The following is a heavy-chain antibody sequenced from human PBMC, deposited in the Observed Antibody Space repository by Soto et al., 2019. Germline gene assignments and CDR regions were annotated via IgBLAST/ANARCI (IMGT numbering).Heavy chain of an antibody. D-gene: IGHD3-3*01. V-gene: IGHV3-15*01. CDR1: GFTFTSYA. Sequence: GGSLRLSCASSGFTFTSYAISCVRQAPANGHECIDRIKSKTDGGTTDYAAPVKGRFTISRDDSKNTAYLQMNSLKTEDTAVYYCTVPYYDFWSGYHEDYYMDVWGKGTTVTVSS. CDR3: TVPYYDFWSGYHEDYYMDV. J-gene: IGHJ6*03. CDR2: IKSKTDGGTT.